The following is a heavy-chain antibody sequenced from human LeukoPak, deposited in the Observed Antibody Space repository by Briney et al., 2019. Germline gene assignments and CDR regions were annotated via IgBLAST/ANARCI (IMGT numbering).Heavy chain of an antibody. CDR1: GFTFSSYA. CDR2: ISGSGGST. V-gene: IGHV3-23*01. D-gene: IGHD1-26*01. CDR3: AKHSGRYSGGLPIDY. J-gene: IGHJ4*02. Sequence: GGSLRLSCAPSGFTFSSYAMSWVRQAPGKALEWVSAISGSGGSTYYADSVKARFTISRDNSKKTLYLEMNSLRAEETAVYYCAKHSGRYSGGLPIDYWGQGTLVTVSS.